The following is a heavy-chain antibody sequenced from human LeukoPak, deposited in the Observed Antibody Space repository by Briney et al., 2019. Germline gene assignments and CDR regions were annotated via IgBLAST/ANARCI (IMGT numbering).Heavy chain of an antibody. J-gene: IGHJ4*02. V-gene: IGHV3-23*01. CDR3: AKWGDYDVLTGYYVPDY. CDR2: ILGSGGST. D-gene: IGHD3-9*01. CDR1: GFTFSNYA. Sequence: GGSLRLSCAASGFTFSNYAMSWVRQAPGKGLEWVSAILGSGGSTYYADSVKGRFTVSGDNSKSTLYLQMNSLGAEDTALYYCAKWGDYDVLTGYYVPDYWGQGTLVTVSS.